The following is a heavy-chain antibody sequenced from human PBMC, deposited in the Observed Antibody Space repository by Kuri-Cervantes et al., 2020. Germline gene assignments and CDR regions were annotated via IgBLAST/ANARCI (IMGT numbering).Heavy chain of an antibody. V-gene: IGHV3-64*02. CDR2: ISSNGGST. D-gene: IGHD4-11*01. J-gene: IGHJ4*02. CDR3: ARARGDYSNWWVDY. CDR1: GFTFSSYA. Sequence: GGSLRLSCAASGFTFSSYAMHWVRQAPGKGLEYVSAISSNGGSTYYADSVKGRFTISRDNSKNTLYLQMGSLRAEDMAVYYCARARGDYSNWWVDYWGQGTLVTVSS.